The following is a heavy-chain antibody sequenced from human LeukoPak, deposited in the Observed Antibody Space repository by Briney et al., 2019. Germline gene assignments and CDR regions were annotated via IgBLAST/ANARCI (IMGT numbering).Heavy chain of an antibody. CDR1: GFTVSSNY. CDR3: ARGGSYLSAFDI. D-gene: IGHD1-26*01. Sequence: PAGSLTLSCAASGFTVSSNYMSWVRQRPGTGLEWVSISYSGGSTFYADSAKGRFTISRANSKNTQYLQMNSLRAEDTAVYYCARGGSYLSAFDIWGQGTMVTVSS. CDR2: SYSGGST. J-gene: IGHJ3*02. V-gene: IGHV3-53*03.